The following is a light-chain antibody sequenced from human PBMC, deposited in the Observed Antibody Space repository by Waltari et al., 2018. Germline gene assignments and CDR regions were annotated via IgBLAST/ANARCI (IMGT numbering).Light chain of an antibody. CDR2: EVS. Sequence: QSALTQPPSASGSPGQSVTISCTGTSSDVGAYNYVPWYQQHPGKTPKPMIYEVSKRPSGVPDRFSGSKSGNTASLTVSGLQAEDEADYYCSSYAGSNNFKVFGGGTKLTVL. J-gene: IGLJ3*02. CDR3: SSYAGSNNFKV. CDR1: SSDVGAYNY. V-gene: IGLV2-8*01.